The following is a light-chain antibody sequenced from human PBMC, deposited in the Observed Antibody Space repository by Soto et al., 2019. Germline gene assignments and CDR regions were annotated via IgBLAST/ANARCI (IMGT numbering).Light chain of an antibody. V-gene: IGKV3-20*01. CDR1: QSVSSSY. J-gene: IGKJ1*01. CDR3: QQYGSSRGT. CDR2: GAS. Sequence: EIVLTQSPCTLSLSPLERSTLSCRASQSVSSSYLAWYQQKPGQAPRLLIYGASSRATGIPDRFSGSGSGTDFTLTISRLEPEDFAVYYCQQYGSSRGTFGQGTKVDIK.